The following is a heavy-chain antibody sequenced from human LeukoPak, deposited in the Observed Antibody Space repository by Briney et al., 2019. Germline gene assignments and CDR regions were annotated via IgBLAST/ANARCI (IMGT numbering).Heavy chain of an antibody. J-gene: IGHJ4*02. CDR3: AKDGPLVGPYYFDY. CDR1: GFTFSSYA. V-gene: IGHV3-23*01. Sequence: GGSLRLSCAASGFTFSSYAMNWVRQAPGKGLEWVSAISGSGVSTYYADSVKGRFTISRDNSKNMLYLQMNSLRAEDTAVYYCAKDGPLVGPYYFDYWGQGTLVTVSS. CDR2: ISGSGVST. D-gene: IGHD1-26*01.